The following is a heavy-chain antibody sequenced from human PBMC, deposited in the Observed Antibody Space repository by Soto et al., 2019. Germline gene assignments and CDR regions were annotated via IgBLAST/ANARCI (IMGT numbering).Heavy chain of an antibody. D-gene: IGHD6-19*01. J-gene: IGHJ4*02. CDR2: IWYDGSNE. V-gene: IGHV3-33*01. CDR3: ARRFSCGWYADY. Sequence: QVQLVESGGGVVQPGRSLRLSCAASGFTFSGYGMHWVHQAPGKGLEWVAVIWYDGSNENYADTVKGRFTISRDNSKNTLYLQMNSLRDEDTAVYYCARRFSCGWYADYWGQGTLVTVSS. CDR1: GFTFSGYG.